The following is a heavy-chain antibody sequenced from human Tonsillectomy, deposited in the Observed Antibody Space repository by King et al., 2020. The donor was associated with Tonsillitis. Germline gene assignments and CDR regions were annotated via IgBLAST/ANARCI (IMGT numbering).Heavy chain of an antibody. CDR3: AKVVSTAMFYYFDY. Sequence: DVQLVESGGGLVQPGGSLRLSCAASGFTFSSSAMTWVRQAPGKGLEWVSGISGSGGRTNYADSVKGRFTISRDNSKNTLYLQMNILGAEDTALYYCAKVVSTAMFYYFDYWGQGTLVTVSS. J-gene: IGHJ4*02. V-gene: IGHV3-23*04. D-gene: IGHD5-18*01. CDR2: ISGSGGRT. CDR1: GFTFSSSA.